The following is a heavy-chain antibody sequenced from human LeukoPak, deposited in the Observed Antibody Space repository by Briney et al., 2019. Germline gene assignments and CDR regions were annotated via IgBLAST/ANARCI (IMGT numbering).Heavy chain of an antibody. V-gene: IGHV3-30*18. J-gene: IGHJ4*02. Sequence: GGSLRLSCAASGFTFSSYGMHWVRQAPGKGLEWVAVISYDGSNKYYADSVKGRFTISRDNSKNTLYLQMNSLRAEDTAVYYCAKESYGDLYFGYWGQGTLVTVSS. CDR2: ISYDGSNK. CDR1: GFTFSSYG. D-gene: IGHD4-17*01. CDR3: AKESYGDLYFGY.